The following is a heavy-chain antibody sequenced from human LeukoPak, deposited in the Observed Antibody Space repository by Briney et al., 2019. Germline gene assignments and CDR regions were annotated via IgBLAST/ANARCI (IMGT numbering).Heavy chain of an antibody. Sequence: GGSLRLSCTVYGCTLKGCDRKGSSQAPGKGQERVASIKQDGSDKKYVDSVKGRFTISIDNSKNTLYLQMNILRAEDTAVYYCASLYGSGIYYKGDAFDIWGQGPMVTVSS. CDR1: GCTLKGCD. D-gene: IGHD3-10*01. V-gene: IGHV3-7*05. J-gene: IGHJ3*02. CDR3: ASLYGSGIYYKGDAFDI. CDR2: IKQDGSDK.